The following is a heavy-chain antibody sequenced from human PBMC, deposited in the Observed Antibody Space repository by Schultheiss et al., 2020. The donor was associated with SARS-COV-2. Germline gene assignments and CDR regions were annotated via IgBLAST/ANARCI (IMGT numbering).Heavy chain of an antibody. Sequence: ASVKVSCKASGYTFTSYGISWVRQAPGQGLEWMGWISAYNGNTNYAQKLQGRVTMTRDTSISTAYMELSRLRSDDTAVYYCARRRFLEWYFDLWGRGTLVTVSS. J-gene: IGHJ2*01. CDR3: ARRRFLEWYFDL. CDR2: ISAYNGNT. CDR1: GYTFTSYG. V-gene: IGHV1-18*01. D-gene: IGHD3-3*01.